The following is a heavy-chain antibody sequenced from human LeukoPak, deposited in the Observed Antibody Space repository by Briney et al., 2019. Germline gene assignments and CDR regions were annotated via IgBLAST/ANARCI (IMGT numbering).Heavy chain of an antibody. CDR2: INPSGGST. Sequence: ASVKVSCKASGYTFTSYYIHWVRQAPEQGLEWMGIINPSGGSTTYAQKFQGRVTMTRDTSTSTVYMELSSLRSEDTAVYYCARSSGCIDYWGQGALVTVSS. D-gene: IGHD6-19*01. V-gene: IGHV1-46*01. J-gene: IGHJ4*02. CDR1: GYTFTSYY. CDR3: ARSSGCIDY.